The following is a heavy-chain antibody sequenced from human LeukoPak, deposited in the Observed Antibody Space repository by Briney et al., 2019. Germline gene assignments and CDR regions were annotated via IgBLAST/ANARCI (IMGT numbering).Heavy chain of an antibody. Sequence: GGSLRLSCAASGFTFSSYAMHWVRQAPGKGLEWVAVISYDGSNKYYADSVKGRFTISRDNSKNTLYLQMNSLRAEDTAVYYCARDLARIAAAGTGYYYYGMDVWGQGTTVTVSS. CDR1: GFTFSSYA. J-gene: IGHJ6*02. V-gene: IGHV3-30-3*01. D-gene: IGHD6-13*01. CDR3: ARDLARIAAAGTGYYYYGMDV. CDR2: ISYDGSNK.